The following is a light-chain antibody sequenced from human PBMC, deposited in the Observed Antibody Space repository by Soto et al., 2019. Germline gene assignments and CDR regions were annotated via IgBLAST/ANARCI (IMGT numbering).Light chain of an antibody. CDR2: EVS. CDR3: SSYTSSSAYV. Sequence: QSALTQPASVSGSPGQSITISCTGTSSDVGGYNYVSWYQQHPGKAPKLMIYEVSNRPSGVSNRFSGSKSGNTASLTISGLQAEDEADYYCSSYTSSSAYVFGTGIKV. V-gene: IGLV2-14*01. J-gene: IGLJ1*01. CDR1: SSDVGGYNY.